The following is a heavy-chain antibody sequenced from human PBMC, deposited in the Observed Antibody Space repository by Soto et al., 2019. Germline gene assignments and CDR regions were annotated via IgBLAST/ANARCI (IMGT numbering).Heavy chain of an antibody. D-gene: IGHD3-22*01. Sequence: SVKVSCKAFGFIFNNYAISWVRQAPGQGLEWMGWISANSGNTNYAQELQGRVTMTTDTSTSTAYMELRSLRSDDTAVYYCATAGNYDSSGRDFWGQGTLVTVSS. V-gene: IGHV1-18*04. CDR1: GFIFNNYA. J-gene: IGHJ4*02. CDR3: ATAGNYDSSGRDF. CDR2: ISANSGNT.